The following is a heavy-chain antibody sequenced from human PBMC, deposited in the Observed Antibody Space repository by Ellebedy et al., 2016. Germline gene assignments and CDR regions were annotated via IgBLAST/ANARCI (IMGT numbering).Heavy chain of an antibody. J-gene: IGHJ4*02. Sequence: GGSLRLSXAASGFTFSSYWMSWVRQAPGKGLEWVANIKQDGSEKYYVDSVKGRFTISRDNAKNSLYLQMNSLRAEDTAVYYCAREGWLLPGQPFDYWGQGTLVTVSS. CDR1: GFTFSSYW. D-gene: IGHD3-22*01. CDR3: AREGWLLPGQPFDY. CDR2: IKQDGSEK. V-gene: IGHV3-7*04.